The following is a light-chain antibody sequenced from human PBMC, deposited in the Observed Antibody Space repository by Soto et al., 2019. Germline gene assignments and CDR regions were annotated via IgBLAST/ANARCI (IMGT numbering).Light chain of an antibody. CDR2: AAS. V-gene: IGKV1-39*01. J-gene: IGKJ4*01. CDR1: QSISNY. Sequence: DMEMTQSPSSLSASVGDRVTITCRASQSISNYLNWYQHKPGKVPKLLIYAASSLQSGVPTRFSGSGSGTHFTLTINSLQPEDFPTYYCQQSYGTPLTFGGGTKIEIK. CDR3: QQSYGTPLT.